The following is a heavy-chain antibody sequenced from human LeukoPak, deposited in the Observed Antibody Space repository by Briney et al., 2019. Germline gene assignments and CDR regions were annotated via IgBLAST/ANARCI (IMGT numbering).Heavy chain of an antibody. J-gene: IGHJ4*02. CDR2: IKQDGSEK. D-gene: IGHD3-16*02. CDR3: ARPSDDYVWGSYRYPMDY. CDR1: GLTFSSYW. Sequence: GGSLRLSCAASGLTFSSYWMSWVRQAPGKGLEWVANIKQDGSEKYYVDSVKGRFTISRDNAKNSLYLQMNSLRAEDTAVYYCARPSDDYVWGSYRYPMDYWGQGTLVTVSS. V-gene: IGHV3-7*01.